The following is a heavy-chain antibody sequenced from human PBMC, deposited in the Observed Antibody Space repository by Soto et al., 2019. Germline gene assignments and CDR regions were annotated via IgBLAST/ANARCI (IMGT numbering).Heavy chain of an antibody. CDR1: GFTFSSYA. Sequence: PGGSLRLSCAASGFTFSSYAMSWVRQAPGKGLEWVSAISGSGGSTYYADSVKGRFTISRDNSKNTLYLQMNSLRAEDTAAYYCAKAVPELGYCSSTSCPRGWFDPWGQGTLVTVSS. V-gene: IGHV3-23*01. CDR2: ISGSGGST. J-gene: IGHJ5*02. CDR3: AKAVPELGYCSSTSCPRGWFDP. D-gene: IGHD2-2*01.